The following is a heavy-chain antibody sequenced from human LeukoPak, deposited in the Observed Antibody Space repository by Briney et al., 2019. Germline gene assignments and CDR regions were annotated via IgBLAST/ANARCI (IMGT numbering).Heavy chain of an antibody. J-gene: IGHJ6*02. D-gene: IGHD4-17*01. CDR3: AKGDYGDYAPWIWYYYYGMDV. Sequence: PGGSLRLSCAASGFTFSSYAMSWVRQAPGKGLEWVSAISGSGGSTYYADSVKGRFTISRDNSKNTLYLQMNSLRAEDTAVYYCAKGDYGDYAPWIWYYYYGMDVWGQGTTVTVSS. V-gene: IGHV3-23*01. CDR1: GFTFSSYA. CDR2: ISGSGGST.